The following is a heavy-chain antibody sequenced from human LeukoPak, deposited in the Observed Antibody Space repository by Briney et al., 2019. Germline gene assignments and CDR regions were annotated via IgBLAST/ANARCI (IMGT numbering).Heavy chain of an antibody. D-gene: IGHD3-10*01. CDR1: GYTFTGYY. Sequence: ASVKVSCKASGYTFTGYYMHWVRQAPGQGLEWMGWINPNSGGTNYAQKFQGRVTMTRDTSISTAYMELSSLRSEDTAVYYCARTTMVRGVITFDYWGQGTLVTVSS. CDR3: ARTTMVRGVITFDY. V-gene: IGHV1-2*02. J-gene: IGHJ4*02. CDR2: INPNSGGT.